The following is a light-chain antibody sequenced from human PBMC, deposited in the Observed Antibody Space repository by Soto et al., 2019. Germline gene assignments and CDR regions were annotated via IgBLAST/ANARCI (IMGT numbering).Light chain of an antibody. CDR3: QQYNNWPRT. Sequence: EIVMTQSPATLSVSPGERATLSCRASQSVGSNLAWYQQKPGQAPRLLIYGASARATGIPARFSGSGSGTEFTLTISSLQSEDFAVYYCQQYNNWPRTFGQGTQVEIK. J-gene: IGKJ1*01. CDR1: QSVGSN. V-gene: IGKV3-15*01. CDR2: GAS.